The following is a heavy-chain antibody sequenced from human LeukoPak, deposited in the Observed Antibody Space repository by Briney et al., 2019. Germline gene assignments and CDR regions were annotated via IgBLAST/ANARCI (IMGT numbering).Heavy chain of an antibody. J-gene: IGHJ4*02. CDR3: ARASGWPPFDY. CDR1: GYTFTSYG. CDR2: ISAYNGNT. V-gene: IGHV1-18*01. D-gene: IGHD6-19*01. Sequence: ASVKVSCKASGYTFTSYGISWVRQAPGQGLEWMGWISAYNGNTNYAQKFQGRVTITRDTSASTAYMELSSLRSEDTAVYYCARASGWPPFDYWGQGTLVTVSS.